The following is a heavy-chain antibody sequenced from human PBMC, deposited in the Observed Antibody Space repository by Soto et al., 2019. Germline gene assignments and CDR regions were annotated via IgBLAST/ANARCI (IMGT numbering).Heavy chain of an antibody. V-gene: IGHV4-39*01. Sequence: QLQLQESGPGLVKPSETLSLTCTVSGGSISNNNYCWGWIRQPPGKGLEWIGSIYSSGSTYYNPSLKSRVTISVDTSMNQFSLKVNSVTAADTAMYYCARYCSSTSCLLDYWGQGTLVTVSS. CDR1: GGSISNNNYC. D-gene: IGHD2-2*01. CDR3: ARYCSSTSCLLDY. J-gene: IGHJ4*02. CDR2: IYSSGST.